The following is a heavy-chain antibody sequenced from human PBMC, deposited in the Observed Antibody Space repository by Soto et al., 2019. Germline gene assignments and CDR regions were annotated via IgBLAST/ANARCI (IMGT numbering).Heavy chain of an antibody. CDR3: ASAEYYESIHFEY. D-gene: IGHD3-3*01. CDR2: ISSGSSYT. V-gene: IGHV3-11*03. J-gene: IGHJ4*02. CDR1: GFSFSYHY. Sequence: GGSLRLCCAASGFSFSYHYMNWVRQAPGKGLEWLSYISSGSSYTNYADSVKGRFTISRDNAKNSLYLQMNSLGAEDTAVYYCASAEYYESIHFEYWGQGTLVTVSS.